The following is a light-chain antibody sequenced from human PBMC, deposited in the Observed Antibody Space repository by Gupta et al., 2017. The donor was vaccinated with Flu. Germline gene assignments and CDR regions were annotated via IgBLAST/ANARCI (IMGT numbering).Light chain of an antibody. CDR3: QSWDVSLNGVV. V-gene: IGLV1-44*01. CDR2: TDR. CDR1: SSNIGGKN. J-gene: IGLJ2*01. Sequence: ETITCTGGSSNIGGKNVHWYQQLPGQAPKLLIHTDRGRPSGVPDRFSGSNSGNTATLAISRLESEDEADYFCQSWDVSLNGVVFGGGTKLTVL.